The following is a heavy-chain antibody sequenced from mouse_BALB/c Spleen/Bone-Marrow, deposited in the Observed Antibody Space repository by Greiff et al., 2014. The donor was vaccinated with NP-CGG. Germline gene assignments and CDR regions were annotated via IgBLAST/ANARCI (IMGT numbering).Heavy chain of an antibody. V-gene: IGHV14-3*02. D-gene: IGHD2-2*01. CDR2: IDPANGNT. CDR3: ARNYGYGKSFAY. J-gene: IGHJ3*01. Sequence: VQLQQSGADLVKPGASVKLSCTASGFNIKDTYMHWVKQRPEQGLEWIGRIDPANGNTKYDPKFQGKATITADTSSNTAYLQLSSLTSEDTAVYYCARNYGYGKSFAYWGQGTLVTVSA. CDR1: GFNIKDTY.